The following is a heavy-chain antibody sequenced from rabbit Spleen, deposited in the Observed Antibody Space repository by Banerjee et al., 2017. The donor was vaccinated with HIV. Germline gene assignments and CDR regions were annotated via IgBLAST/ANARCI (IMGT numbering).Heavy chain of an antibody. CDR2: IDPVFGVT. J-gene: IGHJ3*01. V-gene: IGHV1S47*01. CDR1: GFDLSNYG. Sequence: QEQLVESGGGLVQSGGSLKLSCKASGFDLSNYGVSWVRQAPGKGLEWIGYIDPVFGVTYYATWVNGRFTISSHNAQNTLYLQLNSLTAADTATYFCVRGASNSGYYSLWGQGTLVTVS. CDR3: VRGASNSGYYSL. D-gene: IGHD1-1*01.